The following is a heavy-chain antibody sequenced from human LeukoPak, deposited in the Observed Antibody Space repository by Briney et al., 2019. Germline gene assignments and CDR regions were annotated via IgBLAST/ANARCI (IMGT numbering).Heavy chain of an antibody. CDR2: IVPILGIA. V-gene: IGHV1-69*04. J-gene: IGHJ4*02. CDR1: GDTFSSYA. Sequence: SVKVSCKASGDTFSSYAISWVRQAPGQGLEWMGRIVPILGIANYAQKFQGRVTITADKSTSTAYMELSSLRSEDTAVYYCARRPVDTAMVREIEYFDYWGQGTLVTVSS. D-gene: IGHD5-18*01. CDR3: ARRPVDTAMVREIEYFDY.